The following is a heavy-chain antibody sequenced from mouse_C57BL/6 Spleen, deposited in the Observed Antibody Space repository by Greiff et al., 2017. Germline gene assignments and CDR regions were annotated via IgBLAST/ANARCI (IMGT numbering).Heavy chain of an antibody. V-gene: IGHV1-64*01. D-gene: IGHD2-10*01. CDR2: IHPTSGST. CDR1: GYTFTSYW. Sequence: QVQLQQPGAELVKPGASVKLSCKASGYTFTSYWMHWVKQRPGQGLEWIGMIHPTSGSTNYNEKFKSKATLTVDKSSSTAYMQRSSLTSEDSAVYYCARSESLLFDFDYWGQGTTLTVSS. J-gene: IGHJ2*01. CDR3: ARSESLLFDFDY.